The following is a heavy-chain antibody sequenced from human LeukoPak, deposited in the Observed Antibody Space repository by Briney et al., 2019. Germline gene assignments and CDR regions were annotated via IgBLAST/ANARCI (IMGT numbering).Heavy chain of an antibody. D-gene: IGHD3-10*01. V-gene: IGHV1-69*10. J-gene: IGHJ5*02. Sequence: SVKVSCKASGGTFSSYAISWVRQAPGQGLEWMGGIIPILGIANYAQKFQGRVTITADKSTSTAYMELSSLRSGDTAVYYCASGEGTRDPWGQGTLVTVSS. CDR1: GGTFSSYA. CDR3: ASGEGTRDP. CDR2: IIPILGIA.